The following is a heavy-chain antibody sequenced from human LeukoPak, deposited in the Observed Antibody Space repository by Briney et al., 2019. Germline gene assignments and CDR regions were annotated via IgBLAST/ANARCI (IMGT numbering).Heavy chain of an antibody. V-gene: IGHV1-18*01. CDR3: ARNSHGYGSGWQQFNFDY. D-gene: IGHD6-19*01. CDR1: GYTFTNYG. Sequence: ASVKVSCKASGYTFTNYGITWVRQAPGQGLEWMGWINTYNGNTNYAQRLQGRVTMTTDTPTSTAYMELRGLRSDDTAIYYCARNSHGYGSGWQQFNFDYWGQGTLVTVSS. J-gene: IGHJ4*02. CDR2: INTYNGNT.